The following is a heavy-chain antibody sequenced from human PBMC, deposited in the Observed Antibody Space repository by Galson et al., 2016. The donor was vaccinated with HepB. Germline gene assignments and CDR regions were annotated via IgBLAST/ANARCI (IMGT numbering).Heavy chain of an antibody. J-gene: IGHJ3*02. D-gene: IGHD2/OR15-2a*01. CDR3: ARGNSDAFDI. V-gene: IGHV3-23*01. CDR2: ISGGGETS. Sequence: SLRLSCAASGFAFSSYAMNWVRQPPGKGLEWVPSISGGGETSFYGDSVKGRFTMTRDNSKNTVSLQKESLRAADTAVYYCARGNSDAFDIWGRGTRVTVSS. CDR1: GFAFSSYA.